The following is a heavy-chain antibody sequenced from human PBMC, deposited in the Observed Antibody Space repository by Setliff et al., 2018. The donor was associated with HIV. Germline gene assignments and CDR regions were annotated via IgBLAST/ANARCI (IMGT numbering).Heavy chain of an antibody. D-gene: IGHD6-6*01. CDR2: MNPNIGNT. CDR1: GYTFTNYD. Sequence: ASVKVSCKASGYTFTNYDINWVRQATGQGLEWMGWMNPNIGNTGYAQKFQGRVTMTRNTSINTAYMELSSLRSEDTAVYYCARAGLERSSSGLGYWGQGTLVTVSS. CDR3: ARAGLERSSSGLGY. J-gene: IGHJ4*02. V-gene: IGHV1-8*02.